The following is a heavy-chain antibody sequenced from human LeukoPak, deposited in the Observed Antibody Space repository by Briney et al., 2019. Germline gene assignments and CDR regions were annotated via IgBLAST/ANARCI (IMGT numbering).Heavy chain of an antibody. CDR1: GGSFSGYY. CDR3: ARPGSWGYYGSGSYDY. V-gene: IGHV4-34*01. Sequence: SETLSLTCAVYGGSFSGYYWSWIRQPPGKGLEWIGEINHSGSTNYSPSLKSRVTISVDTSKNQFSLKLSSVTAADTAVYYCARPGSWGYYGSGSYDYWGQGTLVTVSS. J-gene: IGHJ4*02. D-gene: IGHD3-10*01. CDR2: INHSGST.